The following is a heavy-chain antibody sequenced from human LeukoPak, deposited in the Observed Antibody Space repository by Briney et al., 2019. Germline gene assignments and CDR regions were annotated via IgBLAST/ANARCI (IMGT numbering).Heavy chain of an antibody. CDR3: GKNRYSGSLSPFDI. Sequence: GGSLILSRAASKFAFSSYAMSWVRQAPGKGLEWVSAISGGGGNTYYADSVKGRFTISRDNSKNTLYLQMNSLRAEDTAVYYCGKNRYSGSLSPFDIWGQGTMVTVSS. CDR1: KFAFSSYA. J-gene: IGHJ3*02. D-gene: IGHD1-26*01. CDR2: ISGGGGNT. V-gene: IGHV3-23*01.